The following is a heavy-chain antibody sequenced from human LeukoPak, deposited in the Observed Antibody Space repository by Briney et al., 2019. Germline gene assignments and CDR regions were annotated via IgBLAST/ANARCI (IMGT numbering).Heavy chain of an antibody. Sequence: DSLNLTCTASGGFFSSYSWSWVRQPPGKGLEWMGYIYYSGSTNYNPSLKSRVTISVDTSKNQFSLKLSSVTAADTAVYYCARRADGYNYRMSSFDIWGQGTMVTVSS. J-gene: IGHJ3*02. CDR1: GGFFSSYS. CDR2: IYYSGST. CDR3: ARRADGYNYRMSSFDI. D-gene: IGHD5-24*01. V-gene: IGHV4-59*08.